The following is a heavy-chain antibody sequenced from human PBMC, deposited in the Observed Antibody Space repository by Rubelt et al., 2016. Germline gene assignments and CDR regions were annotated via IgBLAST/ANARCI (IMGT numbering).Heavy chain of an antibody. J-gene: IGHJ3*02. CDR2: ISWNSGSI. Sequence: EVQLVEFGGGVVQPGRSLRLSCADSGFTFSSYAMHWVRQAPGKGLEWVSGISWNSGSIGYADSVKGRFTISRDNAKNSLYLQMNSLRAEDTALYYCAKDMRLAARHGAVDIWGQGTMVTVSS. D-gene: IGHD6-6*01. CDR1: GFTFSSYA. V-gene: IGHV3-9*01. CDR3: AKDMRLAARHGAVDI.